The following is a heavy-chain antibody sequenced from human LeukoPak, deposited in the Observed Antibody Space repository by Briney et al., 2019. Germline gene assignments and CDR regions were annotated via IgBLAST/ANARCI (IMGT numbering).Heavy chain of an antibody. CDR3: ARDKGLPQAFDL. CDR2: ISYSGTT. Sequence: PSETLSLTCTVSGGSISSFYWSWIRQPPGKGLEYIGYISYSGTTSYNPSLKSRVTISVDTYKNQFSLKLTSVTAADTAVYYCARDKGLPQAFDLWGQGTVVTVSS. CDR1: GGSISSFY. V-gene: IGHV4-59*01. J-gene: IGHJ3*01. D-gene: IGHD5/OR15-5a*01.